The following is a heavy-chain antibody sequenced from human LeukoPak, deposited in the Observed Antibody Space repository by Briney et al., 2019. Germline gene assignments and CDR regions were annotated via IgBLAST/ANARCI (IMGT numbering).Heavy chain of an antibody. Sequence: PGGSLRLSCAASGFTFSSHWMSWVRQAPGKGLEWVANIKEDGSVKYSVDSVKGRFTISRDNAKNSLYLQMNSLRAEDTAVYYCARGGLRYFARWGQGTLVTVSS. CDR2: IKEDGSVK. J-gene: IGHJ1*01. CDR1: GFTFSSHW. D-gene: IGHD3-9*01. CDR3: ARGGLRYFAR. V-gene: IGHV3-7*04.